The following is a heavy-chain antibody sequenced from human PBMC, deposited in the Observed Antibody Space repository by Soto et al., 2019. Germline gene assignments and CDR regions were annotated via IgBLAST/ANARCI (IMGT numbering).Heavy chain of an antibody. CDR1: GFTFSSYA. J-gene: IGHJ5*02. CDR2: ITGSGAGS. CDR3: AKAYSNSWPNDWFDP. V-gene: IGHV3-23*01. Sequence: EVQLLESGGGWLQPGGSLRLSCAASGFTFSSYAMNWVRQAPGKGLEWVSGITGSGAGSYYSDSVKGRYTSSRDNSKNTRYLQMNSLRAEDTAVYYCAKAYSNSWPNDWFDPWGQGTLVTVSS. D-gene: IGHD6-13*01.